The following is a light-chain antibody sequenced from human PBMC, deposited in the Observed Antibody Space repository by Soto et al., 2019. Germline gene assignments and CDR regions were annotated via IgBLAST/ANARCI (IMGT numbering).Light chain of an antibody. J-gene: IGKJ4*01. CDR2: KAS. CDR3: QQYSTYPLT. Sequence: DIQLTQSPSTLSASVGDRVTITCRASQSFSSWLAWYQHKPGKAPKLLIYKASSLESGVPSRFSGSGSGTDFTLTISSLQPDDFATYYCQQYSTYPLTFGGGTKVDIK. V-gene: IGKV1-5*03. CDR1: QSFSSW.